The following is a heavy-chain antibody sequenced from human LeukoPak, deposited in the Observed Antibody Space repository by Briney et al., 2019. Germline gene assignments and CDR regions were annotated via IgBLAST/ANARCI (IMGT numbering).Heavy chain of an antibody. V-gene: IGHV1-2*02. J-gene: IGHJ3*02. CDR3: ARVRYRAPGAFDI. D-gene: IGHD1-1*01. CDR2: INPNSGGT. Sequence: ASVKVSCKASGYTFTGYYMHWVRQAPGQGLEWMGWINPNSGGTDYAQKFQGRVTMTRDTSISTAYMELSRLRSDDTAVYYCARVRYRAPGAFDIWGQGTMATVSS. CDR1: GYTFTGYY.